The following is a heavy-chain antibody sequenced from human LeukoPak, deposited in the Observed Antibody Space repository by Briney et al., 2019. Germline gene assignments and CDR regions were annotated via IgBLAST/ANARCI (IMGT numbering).Heavy chain of an antibody. CDR1: GGSFSGYY. CDR3: ARGRRGEWELPLGYFDY. V-gene: IGHV4-34*01. J-gene: IGHJ4*02. Sequence: SETLSLTCALYGGSFSGYYWSWIRQPPEKGLEWIGEINHSGSTNYNPSLKSRVTISVDTSKNQFSLKLSSVTAADTAVYYCARGRRGEWELPLGYFDYWGQGTLVTVSS. CDR2: INHSGST. D-gene: IGHD1-26*01.